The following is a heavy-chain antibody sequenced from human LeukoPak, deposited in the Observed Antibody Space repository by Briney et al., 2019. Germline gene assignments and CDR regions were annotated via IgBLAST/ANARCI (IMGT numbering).Heavy chain of an antibody. CDR2: ISYDGSNK. D-gene: IGHD2-15*01. CDR3: ATEVVVAATGGYYFDY. V-gene: IGHV3-30-3*01. J-gene: IGHJ4*02. CDR1: GFTFSSYA. Sequence: PGRSLRLSCAASGFTFSSYAMHWVRQAPGKGLEWVAVISYDGSNKHYADSVKGRFTISRDNSKNTLYLQMNSLRAEDTAVYYCATEVVVAATGGYYFDYWGQGTLVTVSS.